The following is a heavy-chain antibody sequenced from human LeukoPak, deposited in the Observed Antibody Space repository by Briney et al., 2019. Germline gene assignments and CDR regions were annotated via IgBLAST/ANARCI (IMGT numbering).Heavy chain of an antibody. V-gene: IGHV3-53*01. CDR2: IYSGGST. CDR1: GFIVSSNY. D-gene: IGHD3-10*01. CDR3: ARFDPHAGDDYGMDV. J-gene: IGHJ6*02. Sequence: GGSLRLSCAASGFIVSSNYMSWVRQAPGKGLEWVSVIYSGGSTYYADSVKGRFTISRDNSKNTLYLQMNNLRAEDTAVYYCARFDPHAGDDYGMDVWGQGTTVTVSS.